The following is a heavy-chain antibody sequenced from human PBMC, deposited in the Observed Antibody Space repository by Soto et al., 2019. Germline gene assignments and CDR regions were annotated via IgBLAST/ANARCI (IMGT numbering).Heavy chain of an antibody. V-gene: IGHV3-23*01. CDR3: TKHLTADSGQGHLCDY. J-gene: IGHJ4*02. Sequence: GESLTLSCAASGFTITTNSMSCGLQAPAGGLQWVSSSGARSGTTFYAPSVRGRVTISGDDSKNKLSLRLTSLSAADTAMYYCTKHLTADSGQGHLCDYWGQGVLVTVAS. CDR2: SGARSGTT. CDR1: GFTITTNS. D-gene: IGHD7-27*01.